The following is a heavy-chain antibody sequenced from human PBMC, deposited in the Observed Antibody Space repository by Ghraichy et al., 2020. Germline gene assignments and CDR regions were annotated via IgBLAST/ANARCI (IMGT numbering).Heavy chain of an antibody. J-gene: IGHJ6*02. V-gene: IGHV3-48*02. CDR1: GFSFSGYN. Sequence: GGSLRLSCVGSGFSFSGYNMNWVRQSAGKGLEWVSYITSSSRSIFYADSVKGRFTISRDNAKNSLSLQMNSLRDEDTAVYYCARGSRVVRFYYYDGMDVWGQGTTVTVSS. CDR3: ARGSRVVRFYYYDGMDV. D-gene: IGHD4-23*01. CDR2: ITSSSRSI.